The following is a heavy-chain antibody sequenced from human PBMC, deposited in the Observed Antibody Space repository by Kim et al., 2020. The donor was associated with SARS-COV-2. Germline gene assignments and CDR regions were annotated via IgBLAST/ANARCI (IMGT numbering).Heavy chain of an antibody. CDR2: IYPGDSDT. V-gene: IGHV5-51*01. Sequence: GESLKISCKGSGYSFTSYWIGWVRQMPGKGLEWMGIIYPGDSDTSYSPSFQGQVTISADKSISTAYLQWSSLKASDTAMYYCATVNDDFWSGHRAYFQHWGQGTLVTVSS. CDR1: GYSFTSYW. D-gene: IGHD3-3*01. J-gene: IGHJ1*01. CDR3: ATVNDDFWSGHRAYFQH.